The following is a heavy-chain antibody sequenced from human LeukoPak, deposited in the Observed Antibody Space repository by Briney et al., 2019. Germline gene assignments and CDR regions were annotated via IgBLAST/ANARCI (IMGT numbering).Heavy chain of an antibody. CDR3: AKESYYDFWSGYYREVN. Sequence: GGSLRLSCAASGFTFSSYAMSWVRQAPGKGLEWVSAISGSGGSTYYADSVKGRFTISRDNSKNTLYLQMNSLRAEDTAVYYCAKESYYDFWSGYYREVNWGQGTLVTVSS. D-gene: IGHD3-3*01. V-gene: IGHV3-23*01. CDR1: GFTFSSYA. J-gene: IGHJ4*02. CDR2: ISGSGGST.